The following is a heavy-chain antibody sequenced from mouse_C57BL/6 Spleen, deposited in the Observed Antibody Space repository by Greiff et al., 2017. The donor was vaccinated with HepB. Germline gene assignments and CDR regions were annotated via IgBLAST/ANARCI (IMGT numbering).Heavy chain of an antibody. CDR2: ISNLAYSI. CDR3: ARHFDYGSFDY. V-gene: IGHV5-15*01. CDR1: GFTFSDYG. J-gene: IGHJ2*01. D-gene: IGHD1-1*01. Sequence: EVKLVESGGGLVQPGGSLKLSCAASGFTFSDYGMAWVRQAPRKGPEWVAFISNLAYSIYYADTVTGRFTISRENAKNTLYLEMSSLRSEDTAMYYCARHFDYGSFDYWGQGTTLTVSS.